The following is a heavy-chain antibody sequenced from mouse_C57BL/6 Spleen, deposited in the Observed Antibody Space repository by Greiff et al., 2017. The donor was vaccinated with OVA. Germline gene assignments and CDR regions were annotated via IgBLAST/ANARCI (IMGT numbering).Heavy chain of an antibody. D-gene: IGHD1-1*01. J-gene: IGHJ2*01. CDR2: INPGSGGT. CDR3: ARRGSSSFDY. Sequence: QVQLQQSGAELVRPGTSVKVSCKASEYAFTNYLIEWVKQRPGQGLEWIGVINPGSGGTNYNEKFKGKATLTADKSSSTAYMQLSSLTSEDSAVYFCARRGSSSFDYWGQGTTLTVSS. CDR1: EYAFTNYL. V-gene: IGHV1-54*01.